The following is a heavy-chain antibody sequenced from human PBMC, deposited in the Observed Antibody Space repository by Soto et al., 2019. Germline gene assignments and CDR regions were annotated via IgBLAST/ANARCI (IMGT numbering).Heavy chain of an antibody. Sequence: SETLSLTCTVSGGAISSSSYYWGWIRQPPGKGLEWIGSIYYSGSTYYNPSLKSRVTISVDTSKNQFSLKLSSVTAADTAVYYCAIPPGYSSSSFDYWGQGTLVTVSS. CDR2: IYYSGST. V-gene: IGHV4-39*01. J-gene: IGHJ4*02. CDR1: GGAISSSSYY. CDR3: AIPPGYSSSSFDY. D-gene: IGHD6-6*01.